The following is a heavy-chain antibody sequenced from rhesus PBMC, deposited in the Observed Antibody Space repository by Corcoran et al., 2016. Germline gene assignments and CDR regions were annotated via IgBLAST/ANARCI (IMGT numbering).Heavy chain of an antibody. CDR3: ARNDYGNYGLFDY. V-gene: IGHV4-160*01. CDR2: IYGSGGST. J-gene: IGHJ4*01. CDR1: GGSISSTY. Sequence: QVQLQESGPGLVTPSETLSLTCAVSGGSISSTYWCWIRQPPRKGLEWFGRIYGSGGSTDYNPYLKSRVTISTDTSKNQFSLKLSSVTAADTAVYYCARNDYGNYGLFDYWGQGVLVTVSS. D-gene: IGHD4-35*01.